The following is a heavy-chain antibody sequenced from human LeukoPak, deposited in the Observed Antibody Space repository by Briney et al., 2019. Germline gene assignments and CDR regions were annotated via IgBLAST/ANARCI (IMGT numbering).Heavy chain of an antibody. V-gene: IGHV3-30-3*01. CDR1: GFTFSSYA. Sequence: GRSLRLSCAASGFTFSSYAVHWVRQAPGKGLEWVAVISYDGSNKYYADSVKGRFTISRDNSKNTLYLQMNSLRAEDTAVYYCASQLYSYGYYYYYGMGVWGQGTTVTVSS. D-gene: IGHD5-18*01. CDR3: ASQLYSYGYYYYYGMGV. J-gene: IGHJ6*02. CDR2: ISYDGSNK.